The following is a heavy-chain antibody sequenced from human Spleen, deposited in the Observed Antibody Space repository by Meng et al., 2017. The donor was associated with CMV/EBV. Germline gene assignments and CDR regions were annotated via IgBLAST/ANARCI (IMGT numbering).Heavy chain of an antibody. CDR2: IRIDGSN. CDR1: GFTFSSYG. D-gene: IGHD3-3*01. J-gene: IGHJ6*01. CDR3: AKEGTVFGVRDGLDV. Sequence: GESLKISCAASGFTFSSYGMHWVRQAPGKGLEWVAFIRIDGSNSADSVKGRFTISRDNSKKTLYLQMSSLRAEDTAVYYCAKEGTVFGVRDGLDVWGQGTTVTVSS. V-gene: IGHV3-30*02.